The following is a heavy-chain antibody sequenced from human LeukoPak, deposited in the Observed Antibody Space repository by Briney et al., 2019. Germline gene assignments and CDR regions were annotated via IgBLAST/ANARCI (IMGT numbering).Heavy chain of an antibody. CDR3: ATGAVTAWGMFDY. CDR1: GFTFSSYA. Sequence: PGGSLRLSCAAPGFTFSSYAMSWVRQAPGKGLEWVSAISGSGGSTYYADSVKGRFTISRDNAKNSLYLQMNSLRAEDTAVYYCATGAVTAWGMFDYWGQGNLVTVSS. V-gene: IGHV3-23*01. J-gene: IGHJ4*01. CDR2: ISGSGGST. D-gene: IGHD2-21*02.